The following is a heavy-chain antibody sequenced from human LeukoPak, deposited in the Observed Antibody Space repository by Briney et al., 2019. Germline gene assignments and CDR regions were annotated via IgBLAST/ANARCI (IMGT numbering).Heavy chain of an antibody. V-gene: IGHV4-39*01. D-gene: IGHD3-22*01. CDR2: ISHSGSA. Sequence: PSETLSLTCTVSGGPLSSNTYYWGWIRQPPGKGLEWIGSISHSGSAYYNPSLKSRVSISVDTSMTQTSLKLSSVTASDTAVYYCASPPSYYYETSGYSHDAFDLWGQGTMITVSS. CDR1: GGPLSSNTYY. J-gene: IGHJ3*01. CDR3: ASPPSYYYETSGYSHDAFDL.